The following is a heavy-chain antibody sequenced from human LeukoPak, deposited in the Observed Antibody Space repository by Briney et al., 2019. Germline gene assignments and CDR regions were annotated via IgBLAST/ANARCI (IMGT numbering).Heavy chain of an antibody. D-gene: IGHD3-10*01. CDR2: ITSTSNHI. CDR1: GFSFSTYD. J-gene: IGHJ4*02. CDR3: ARVYSANGYGSGYYDY. V-gene: IGHV3-21*01. Sequence: GGSLRLSCVASGFSFSTYDMNWVCQAPGKGLEWVSAITSTSNHINYADSVKGRFTISRDSANDSLYLQMNSLRAEDTAVYYCARVYSANGYGSGYYDYWGQGTLVTVPS.